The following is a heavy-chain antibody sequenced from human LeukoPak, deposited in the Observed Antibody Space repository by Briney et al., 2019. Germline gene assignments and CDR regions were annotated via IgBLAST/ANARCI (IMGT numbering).Heavy chain of an antibody. CDR3: AKDVEYSSSLGADY. J-gene: IGHJ4*02. CDR2: INSDGSTT. D-gene: IGHD6-6*01. Sequence: GGSLRLSCAAPGFTLNGYWMHWVRQAPGKGLVWVSRINSDGSTTSYADPVKGRFTISRDNSKNTLYLQMNSLRAEDTAVYYCAKDVEYSSSLGADYWGQGTLVTVSS. CDR1: GFTLNGYW. V-gene: IGHV3-74*01.